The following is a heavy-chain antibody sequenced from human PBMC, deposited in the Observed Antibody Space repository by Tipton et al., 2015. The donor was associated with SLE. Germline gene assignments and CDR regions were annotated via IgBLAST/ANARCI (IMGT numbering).Heavy chain of an antibody. J-gene: IGHJ4*02. Sequence: TLSLTCVVSNYFITSGYFWGWIRQPPGRNLEWIGSIFHTGSTKYNPSLRTQAAISVDTSKNQFFLRLNSVTAADTAVYYCARAAHLYSETYYPFSYFDYWGPGTLVTVSS. V-gene: IGHV4-38-2*01. D-gene: IGHD1-26*01. CDR1: NYFITSGYF. CDR2: IFHTGST. CDR3: ARAAHLYSETYYPFSYFDY.